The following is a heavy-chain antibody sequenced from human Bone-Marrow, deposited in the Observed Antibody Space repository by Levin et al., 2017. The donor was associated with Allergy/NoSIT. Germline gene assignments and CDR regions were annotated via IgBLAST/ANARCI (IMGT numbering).Heavy chain of an antibody. J-gene: IGHJ4*02. D-gene: IGHD4-11*01. CDR1: GFAFYNTW. Sequence: GGSLRLSCAASGFAFYNTWMCWVRQTPGKGLEWVARIDKKSDGETTYYAAPVKGRFTISRDDSRNTLYLHMNSLKSEDTALYYCTLGAVWGQGTLVTVSS. V-gene: IGHV3-15*04. CDR2: IDKKSDGETT. CDR3: TLGAV.